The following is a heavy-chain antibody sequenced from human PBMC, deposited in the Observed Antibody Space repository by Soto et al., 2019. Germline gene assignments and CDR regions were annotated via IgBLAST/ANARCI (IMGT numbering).Heavy chain of an antibody. D-gene: IGHD6-19*01. Sequence: ASVKVSCKASGYTFTSYDINWVRQATGQGLEWMGWMNPNSGNTGYAQKFQGRVTMTRNTSISTAYMELSSLRSEDTAIYFCARCTVDTIVTSGWCHYLDPWGQGTLVTVSS. J-gene: IGHJ5*02. CDR3: ARCTVDTIVTSGWCHYLDP. CDR2: MNPNSGNT. V-gene: IGHV1-8*01. CDR1: GYTFTSYD.